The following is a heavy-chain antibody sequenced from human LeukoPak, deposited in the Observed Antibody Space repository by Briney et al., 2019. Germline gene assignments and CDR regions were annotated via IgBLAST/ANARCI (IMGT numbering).Heavy chain of an antibody. V-gene: IGHV4-34*01. CDR1: GGSFSGYY. Sequence: MASETLSLTCAVYGGSFSGYYWSWIRRPPGKGLEWIGEINHSGSTNYNPSLKSRVTISVDTSKNQFSLKLSSVTAADTAVYYCARGRSSTYYYYYMDVWGKGTTVTVPS. CDR3: ARGRSSTYYYYYMDV. J-gene: IGHJ6*03. CDR2: INHSGST. D-gene: IGHD3-10*01.